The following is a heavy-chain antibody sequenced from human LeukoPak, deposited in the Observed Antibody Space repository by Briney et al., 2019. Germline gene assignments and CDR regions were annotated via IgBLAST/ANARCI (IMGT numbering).Heavy chain of an antibody. Sequence: GGSLRLSCAASGFTFSTYTLNWVRQAPGKGLEWASSISSSSTYIYYADSVKGRFTISRDNAKNSLYLQMNSLRAEDTAVYYCARGIAVANLDYWGQGTLVTVSS. CDR2: ISSSSTYI. CDR1: GFTFSTYT. V-gene: IGHV3-21*01. D-gene: IGHD6-19*01. J-gene: IGHJ4*02. CDR3: ARGIAVANLDY.